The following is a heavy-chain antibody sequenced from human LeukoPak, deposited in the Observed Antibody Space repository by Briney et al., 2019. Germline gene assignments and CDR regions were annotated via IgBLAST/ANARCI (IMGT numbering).Heavy chain of an antibody. V-gene: IGHV3-30-3*01. J-gene: IGHJ4*02. CDR1: GFPFSSYA. CDR3: ARWVRSRAVAVRDLYFDY. CDR2: ISYDGSNK. Sequence: PGGSLRLSCAASGFPFSSYAMHWVRQAPGKGLEWVAVISYDGSNKYYADSVKGRFTISRDNSKNTLYLQMNSLRAEDTAVYYCARWVRSRAVAVRDLYFDYWGQGTLVTVSS. D-gene: IGHD6-19*01.